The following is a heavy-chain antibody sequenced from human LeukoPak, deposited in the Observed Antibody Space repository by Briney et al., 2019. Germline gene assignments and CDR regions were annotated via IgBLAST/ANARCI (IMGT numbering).Heavy chain of an antibody. J-gene: IGHJ4*02. V-gene: IGHV4-34*01. CDR2: INHSGST. CDR1: GGSLSGYY. Sequence: SETLSLTCAVYGGSLSGYYWSWIRQPPGKGLEWIGKINHSGSTNYNPSLKSRVTISVDTSKNQFSLKLSSVTAADTAVYYCARGNQVRLYVYYYGSGEGYYFDYWGQGTLVTVSS. D-gene: IGHD3-10*01. CDR3: ARGNQVRLYVYYYGSGEGYYFDY.